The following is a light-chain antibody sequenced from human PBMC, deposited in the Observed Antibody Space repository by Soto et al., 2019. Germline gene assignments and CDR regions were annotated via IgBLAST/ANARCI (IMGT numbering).Light chain of an antibody. CDR2: GAS. CDR1: HSVSSN. J-gene: IGKJ1*01. Sequence: IVMRQFPARQCVAPGERAALSCRASHSVSSNLAWYQQKPGQAPRLLIHGASTRATGFPARFSGSGSGTEFTLPIRSMTPDDFATYYCQQYNTYETFGQGTQVDIK. V-gene: IGKV3-15*01. CDR3: QQYNTYET.